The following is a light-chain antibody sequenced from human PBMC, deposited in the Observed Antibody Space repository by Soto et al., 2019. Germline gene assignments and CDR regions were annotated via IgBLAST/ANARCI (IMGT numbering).Light chain of an antibody. CDR2: DAS. CDR3: QQRSNWPPT. J-gene: IGKJ1*01. CDR1: QSVSSY. V-gene: IGKV3-11*01. Sequence: EIVLTQSPATLSLSPGERATLSCRASQSVSSYLAWYKQKPGKAPRLLIYDASNRATGIPARFSGSGSGTDFTFTISSLEPEDFAVYYCQQRSNWPPTFGQGTKVDIK.